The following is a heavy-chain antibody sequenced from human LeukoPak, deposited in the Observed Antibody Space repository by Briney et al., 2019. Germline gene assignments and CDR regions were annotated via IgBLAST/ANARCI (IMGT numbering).Heavy chain of an antibody. CDR3: AIWTSGNY. Sequence: GGSLRLSCAASGITFRNYWMSWVRQAPGKGLEWVANMDPTGSQKRYVDSVRGRLTISKDNPGASLYLDMHSLRAEDTAIYYCAIWTSGNYWGQGTLVTVSS. J-gene: IGHJ4*02. CDR1: GITFRNYW. V-gene: IGHV3-7*01. D-gene: IGHD1-1*01. CDR2: MDPTGSQK.